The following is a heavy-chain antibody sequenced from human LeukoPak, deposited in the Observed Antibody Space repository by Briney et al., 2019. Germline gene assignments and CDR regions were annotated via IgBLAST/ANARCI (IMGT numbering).Heavy chain of an antibody. V-gene: IGHV3-7*01. CDR2: LKQDESEK. Sequence: PGGSLRLSCAASGFTFRNYWMSWVRQAPGKGLEWVANLKQDESEKNYVDSVKGRFTISRDNAKNSLFLQMNNLRAEDTAVYYCARDSSGSLEYWGQGTLVTVSS. CDR3: ARDSSGSLEY. D-gene: IGHD1-26*01. CDR1: GFTFRNYW. J-gene: IGHJ4*02.